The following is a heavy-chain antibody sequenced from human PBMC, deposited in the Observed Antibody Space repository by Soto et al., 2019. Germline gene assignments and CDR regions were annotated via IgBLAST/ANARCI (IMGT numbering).Heavy chain of an antibody. CDR3: VRDDY. CDR2: INPNTGDT. V-gene: IGHV1-2*02. J-gene: IGHJ4*02. Sequence: QVQLVQSGAEVKKPGASVKVSCKASGYTFTGYYLHWVRQAPGQGLEWMGWINPNTGDTYYAQKLQGRVTMTRDTSISTAYMVFSRLRSDDTAVYYCVRDDYWGQGTLVTVSS. CDR1: GYTFTGYY.